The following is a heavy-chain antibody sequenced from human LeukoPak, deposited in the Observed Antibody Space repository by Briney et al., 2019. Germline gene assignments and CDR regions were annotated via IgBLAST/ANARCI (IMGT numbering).Heavy chain of an antibody. CDR2: IHYSGST. D-gene: IGHD6-19*01. CDR1: GGTISSYY. Sequence: SETLSLTCTVSGGTISSYYWNWIRQPPGKGLEWIGYIHYSGSTKYNPSLKSRVTISADTSTNQFSLKLSSVTAADTAVYYCARWYSSGWAFDYWGQGTLVTVSS. CDR3: ARWYSSGWAFDY. J-gene: IGHJ4*02. V-gene: IGHV4-59*08.